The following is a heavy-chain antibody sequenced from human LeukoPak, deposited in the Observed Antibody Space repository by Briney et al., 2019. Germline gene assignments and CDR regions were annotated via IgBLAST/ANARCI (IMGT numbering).Heavy chain of an antibody. Sequence: GGSLRLSCAASGFTFSSYAMSWVRQAPGKGLEWVSAISGSGGSTYYADSVKGRFTISRDNSKNTLYLQMNSLRAEGTAVYYCAKGGYDILTGYYDYWGQGTLVTVSS. CDR3: AKGGYDILTGYYDY. V-gene: IGHV3-23*01. CDR1: GFTFSSYA. D-gene: IGHD3-9*01. CDR2: ISGSGGST. J-gene: IGHJ4*02.